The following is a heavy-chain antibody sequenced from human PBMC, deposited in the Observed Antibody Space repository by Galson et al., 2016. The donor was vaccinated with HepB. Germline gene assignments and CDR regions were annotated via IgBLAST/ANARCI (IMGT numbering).Heavy chain of an antibody. CDR1: GYSFTSYC. CDR3: ARRPYSGHEYYYYGLGV. J-gene: IGHJ6*02. V-gene: IGHV1-18*01. CDR2: ISAYNGNT. D-gene: IGHD5-12*01. Sequence: SVKVSCKASGYSFTSYCTTWVRQAPGQGLEWMGWISAYNGNTNFAQKFQGRVSMTTDTSTSTAFMELRSLRSDDTAVYYCARRPYSGHEYYYYGLGVWGQGTTVTVSS.